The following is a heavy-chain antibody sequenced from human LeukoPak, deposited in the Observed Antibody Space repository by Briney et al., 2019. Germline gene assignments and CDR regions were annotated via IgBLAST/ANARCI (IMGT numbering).Heavy chain of an antibody. Sequence: PGGSLRLSCAASGFTFSGDGMHWVRQAPGKGLEWVAFIRYDGSNEYYADSVKGRFTISRDNSKSTLYLLMNSLRPEDTANCAKDKTYLLGEMATISDYWGQGTLVTVSS. J-gene: IGHJ4*02. CDR3: DKTYLLGEMATISDY. CDR2: IRYDGSNE. CDR1: GFTFSGDG. V-gene: IGHV3-30*02. D-gene: IGHD5-24*01.